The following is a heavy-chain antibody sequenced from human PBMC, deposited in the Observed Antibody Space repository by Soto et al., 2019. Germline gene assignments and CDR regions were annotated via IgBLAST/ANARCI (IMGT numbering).Heavy chain of an antibody. D-gene: IGHD3-16*01. CDR1: GYTFTSYG. CDR3: ARMGDVPYYYYGMDV. J-gene: IGHJ6*02. CDR2: INGYNGNT. V-gene: IGHV1-18*01. Sequence: QVQLVQSGAEVKKPGASVKVSCKASGYTFTSYGISWVRQAPGQGLEWMGWINGYNGNTNHAQKLQGRVTMSTDTSTSTAYMELRSLRSDYSAVYYCARMGDVPYYYYGMDVWGQGTTVTVSS.